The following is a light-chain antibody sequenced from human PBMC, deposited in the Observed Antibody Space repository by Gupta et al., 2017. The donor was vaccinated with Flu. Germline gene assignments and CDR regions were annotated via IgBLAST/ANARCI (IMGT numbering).Light chain of an antibody. CDR3: QNYNYH. CDR2: KAS. CDR1: QNIDDW. J-gene: IGKJ4*01. V-gene: IGKV1-5*03. Sequence: ASVGYIVTITCRASQNIDDWVAWYQQKPGKAPQLLIYKASKLEGAVPSRFGGSGFGTEFTLTISSLQPDDSAIYCCQNYNYHFGGGTKVEIK.